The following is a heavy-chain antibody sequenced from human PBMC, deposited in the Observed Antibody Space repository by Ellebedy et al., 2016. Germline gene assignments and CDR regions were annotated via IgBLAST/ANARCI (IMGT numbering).Heavy chain of an antibody. J-gene: IGHJ5*02. CDR1: GGSVSSDSSH. Sequence: GSLRLXXTVSGGSVSSDSSHWAWIRQPPGKGLEWIGYILYSGTTKYNPSLRSRLTMSVDTSKNQFSLKLSSVTAADTAVYFCASYRAGAGGTGSWGQGTLATVSS. CDR2: ILYSGTT. D-gene: IGHD1-1*01. V-gene: IGHV4-61*01. CDR3: ASYRAGAGGTGS.